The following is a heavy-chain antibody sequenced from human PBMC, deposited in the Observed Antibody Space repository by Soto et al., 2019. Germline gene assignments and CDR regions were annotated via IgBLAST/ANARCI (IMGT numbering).Heavy chain of an antibody. J-gene: IGHJ6*02. Sequence: QVQLVQSGAEVKKPGASVKVSCKASGYTFTIYAIHWVRQAPGQRLEWMGWINAGNGNTKYSQKFQGRVTITRDTSASTAYMEQSSLRSEDTAVYYCARMARGCSSTGCPPYGMDGWGQGTTFTVSS. CDR1: GYTFTIYA. D-gene: IGHD2-2*01. CDR3: ARMARGCSSTGCPPYGMDG. V-gene: IGHV1-3*01. CDR2: INAGNGNT.